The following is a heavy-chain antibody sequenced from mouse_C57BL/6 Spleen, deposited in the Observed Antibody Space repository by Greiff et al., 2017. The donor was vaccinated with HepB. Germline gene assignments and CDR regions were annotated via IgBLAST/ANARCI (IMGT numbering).Heavy chain of an antibody. CDR1: GFNIKNTY. Sequence: EVQLQQSVAELVRPGASVKLSCTASGFNIKNTYMHWVKQRPDQGLEWIGRIDPANGNTKYAPKFQGKATITADTSSNTAYLQLSSLASEDTAIYYCALGLLGGGYYFDYWGQGTTLTVSS. D-gene: IGHD2-10*01. CDR3: ALGLLGGGYYFDY. V-gene: IGHV14-3*01. CDR2: IDPANGNT. J-gene: IGHJ2*01.